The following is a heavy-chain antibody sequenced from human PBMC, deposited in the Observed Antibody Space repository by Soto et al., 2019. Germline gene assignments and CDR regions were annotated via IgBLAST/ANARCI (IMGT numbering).Heavy chain of an antibody. V-gene: IGHV4-38-2*01. Sequence: SETLSLTCAVSGYSISSGLYWGWIRQPPGKGLEWIGTIYRGGITYYNPSLKSRVTISIDTSKNHFSLRLSSVTATDTAVYFCAIGNPDWFDPWGQGSLVTVSS. J-gene: IGHJ5*02. CDR1: GYSISSGLY. D-gene: IGHD1-1*01. CDR2: IYRGGIT. CDR3: AIGNPDWFDP.